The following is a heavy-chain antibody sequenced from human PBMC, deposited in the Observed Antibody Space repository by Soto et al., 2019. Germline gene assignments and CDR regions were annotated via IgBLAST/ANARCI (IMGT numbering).Heavy chain of an antibody. CDR3: ARDRGSSSPFLFDY. Sequence: GGSLRLSCAASGFTFSSYGMHWVRKAPGKGLEWVAVIWYDGSNKYYADSVKGRFTISRDNSKNTLYLQMSSLRAEDTAVYYCARDRGSSSPFLFDYWGQGTLVTVSS. V-gene: IGHV3-33*01. D-gene: IGHD6-6*01. CDR1: GFTFSSYG. J-gene: IGHJ4*02. CDR2: IWYDGSNK.